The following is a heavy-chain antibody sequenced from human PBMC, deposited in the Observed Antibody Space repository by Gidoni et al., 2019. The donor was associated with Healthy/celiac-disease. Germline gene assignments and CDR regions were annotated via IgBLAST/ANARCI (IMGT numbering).Heavy chain of an antibody. V-gene: IGHV4-39*01. CDR1: GCSISSSSYH. D-gene: IGHD2-15*01. CDR3: ARHISGYCSGGSCYSAAFDI. Sequence: QLQLQESGPGLVKPSETLSLTCTVSGCSISSSSYHWGWSRQPPGKGLEWIGSIYYSGSTYYNPSRKSRVTISVDTSKNQFSLKLSSVTAADTAVYYCARHISGYCSGGSCYSAAFDIWGQGTMVTVSS. J-gene: IGHJ3*02. CDR2: IYYSGST.